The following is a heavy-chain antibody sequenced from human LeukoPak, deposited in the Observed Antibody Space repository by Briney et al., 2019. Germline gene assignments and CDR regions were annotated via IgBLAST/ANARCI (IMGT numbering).Heavy chain of an antibody. D-gene: IGHD6-19*01. J-gene: IGHJ5*02. CDR1: GGSFSGYY. CDR3: ARGGIAVAGGPNWFDP. CDR2: INHSGST. Sequence: PSETLSLTCAVYGGSFSGYYWSWIRQPPGRGLEWIGEINHSGSTNYNPSLKSRVTISVDTSKNQFSLKLSSVTAADTAVYYCARGGIAVAGGPNWFDPWGQGTLVTVPS. V-gene: IGHV4-34*01.